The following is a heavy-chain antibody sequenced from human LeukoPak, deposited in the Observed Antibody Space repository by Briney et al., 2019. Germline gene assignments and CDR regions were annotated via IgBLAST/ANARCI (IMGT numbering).Heavy chain of an antibody. CDR3: AKDLRSYSNFYYFDY. J-gene: IGHJ4*02. Sequence: PGRSLRLSCAASGFTSSSYGMHWVRQAPGKGLEWVAVIWYDGSNKYYADSVKGRFTISRDNSKNTLYLQMNSLRAEDTAVYYCAKDLRSYSNFYYFDYWGQGTLVTVSS. CDR2: IWYDGSNK. V-gene: IGHV3-33*06. CDR1: GFTSSSYG. D-gene: IGHD4-11*01.